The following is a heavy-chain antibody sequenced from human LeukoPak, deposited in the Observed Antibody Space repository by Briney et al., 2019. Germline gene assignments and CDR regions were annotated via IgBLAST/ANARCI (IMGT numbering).Heavy chain of an antibody. CDR3: ARDLTEYYYDSSGSFGFDI. Sequence: ASVKVSCKASGYTFTGYYMHWVRQAPGQGLEWMGWISAYNGNTNYAQKLQGRVTMTTDTSTSTAYMELRSLRSDDTAVYYCARDLTEYYYDSSGSFGFDIWGQGTMVTVSS. D-gene: IGHD3-22*01. V-gene: IGHV1-18*04. CDR2: ISAYNGNT. J-gene: IGHJ3*02. CDR1: GYTFTGYY.